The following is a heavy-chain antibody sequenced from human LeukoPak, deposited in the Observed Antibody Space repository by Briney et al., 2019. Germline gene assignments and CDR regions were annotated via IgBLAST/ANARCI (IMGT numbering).Heavy chain of an antibody. CDR2: ISWNSGSI. D-gene: IGHD2-15*01. CDR3: AKDEGYCSGGSCHNWFDP. V-gene: IGHV3-9*01. CDR1: GFTFDDYA. J-gene: IGHJ5*02. Sequence: PGGSLRLSCAASGFTFDDYAMHWVRQAPGKGLEWVSGISWNSGSIGYADSVKGRFTISRDNSKNSLYLQMNSLRTEDTALYYCAKDEGYCSGGSCHNWFDPWGQGTLVTVSS.